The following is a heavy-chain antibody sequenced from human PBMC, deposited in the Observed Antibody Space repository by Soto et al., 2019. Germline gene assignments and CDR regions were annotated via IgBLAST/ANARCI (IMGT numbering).Heavy chain of an antibody. D-gene: IGHD3-22*01. CDR2: IYYSGST. CDR3: ARESETYYYDSSGYKGVNWFDP. V-gene: IGHV4-30-4*01. CDR1: GGSISSGDYY. J-gene: IGHJ5*02. Sequence: SETLSLTCTVSGGSISSGDYYWSWIRQPPGKGLEWIGYIYYSGSTYYNPSLKSRVTISVDTSKNQFSLKLSSVTAADTAVYYCARESETYYYDSSGYKGVNWFDPWGQGTLVT.